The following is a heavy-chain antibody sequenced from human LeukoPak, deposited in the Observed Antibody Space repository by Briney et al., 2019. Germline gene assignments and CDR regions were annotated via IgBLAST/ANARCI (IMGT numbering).Heavy chain of an antibody. Sequence: VGSLRLSCAASGFTFSSYGMDWVRQAPGKGLEWVGFIRYDGSNKYYADSVKGRFTISRDNSKNTLYLQMNGLRAEDTAVYYCAKDHSSSWYMHAFDIWGHGTMVTVSS. J-gene: IGHJ3*02. CDR2: IRYDGSNK. D-gene: IGHD6-13*01. V-gene: IGHV3-30*02. CDR1: GFTFSSYG. CDR3: AKDHSSSWYMHAFDI.